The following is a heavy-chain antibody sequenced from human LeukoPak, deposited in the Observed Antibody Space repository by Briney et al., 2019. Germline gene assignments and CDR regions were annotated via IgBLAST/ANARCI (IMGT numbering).Heavy chain of an antibody. CDR3: ARVHNYYDSSGYLTIFDY. CDR2: IIPIFGTA. CDR1: GGTFSSYA. Sequence: GASVKVSCTASGGTFSSYAISWVRQAPGQGLEWMGGIIPIFGTANYAQKFQGRVTITADESTSTAYMELSSLRSEDTAVYYCARVHNYYDSSGYLTIFDYWGQGTLVTVSS. D-gene: IGHD3-22*01. V-gene: IGHV1-69*13. J-gene: IGHJ4*02.